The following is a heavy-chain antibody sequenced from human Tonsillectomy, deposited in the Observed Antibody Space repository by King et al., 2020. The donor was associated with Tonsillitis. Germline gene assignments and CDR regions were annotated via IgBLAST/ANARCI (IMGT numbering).Heavy chain of an antibody. CDR2: IDSSSTTT. Sequence: VQLVESGGGLVQPGGSLRLSCAASGFIFSTYRMNWVRQAPGKGLEWVSYIDSSSTTTYYADSVKGRFTISRDNAKNSLYLQMNSLRLEDTAVYYCARENRRGATVLTSFEYWGQGTLGTVSS. V-gene: IGHV3-48*01. J-gene: IGHJ4*02. CDR1: GFIFSTYR. CDR3: ARENRRGATVLTSFEY. D-gene: IGHD4-17*01.